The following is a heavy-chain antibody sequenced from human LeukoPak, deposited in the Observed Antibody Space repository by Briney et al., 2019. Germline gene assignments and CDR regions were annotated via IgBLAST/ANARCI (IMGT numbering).Heavy chain of an antibody. CDR2: ISYDGRNK. J-gene: IGHJ4*02. V-gene: IGHV3-30*18. CDR3: AKDKTLLWFGELPD. D-gene: IGHD3-10*01. Sequence: HPGGSLRLSCVASGFTFSSYGMHWVRQAPGKGLEGVAVISYDGRNKYYGDSVKGRFTISRDNSKNTLYLQMNSLRAEDTAVYYCAKDKTLLWFGELPDWGQGTLVTVSS. CDR1: GFTFSSYG.